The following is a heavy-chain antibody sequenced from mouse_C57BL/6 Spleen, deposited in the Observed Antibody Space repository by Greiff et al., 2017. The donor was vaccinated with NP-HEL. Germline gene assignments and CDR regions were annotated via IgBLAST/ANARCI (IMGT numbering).Heavy chain of an antibody. CDR3: AILITTVVARDY. CDR1: GYTFTSYW. V-gene: IGHV1-74*01. CDR2: IHPSDSDT. J-gene: IGHJ2*01. Sequence: QVHVKQPGAELVKPGASVKVSCKASGYTFTSYWMHWVKQRPGQGLEWIGRIHPSDSDTNYNQKFKGKATLTVDKSSSTAYMQLSSLTSEDSAVYYCAILITTVVARDYWGQGTTLTVSS. D-gene: IGHD1-1*01.